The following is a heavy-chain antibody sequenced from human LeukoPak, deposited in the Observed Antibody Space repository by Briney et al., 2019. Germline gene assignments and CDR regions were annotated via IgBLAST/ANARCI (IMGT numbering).Heavy chain of an antibody. D-gene: IGHD6-19*01. CDR2: IYHSGST. V-gene: IGHV4-39*07. J-gene: IGHJ4*02. CDR3: ARFRPSKTYSSGWYYFDY. Sequence: PSETLSLTCTVSGGSISSGTYYWGWIRQPPGKGLEWIGSIYHSGSTYYNPSLKSRVTISVDTSKNQFSVKLSSVTAADTAVYYCARFRPSKTYSSGWYYFDYWGQGTLVTVSS. CDR1: GGSISSGTYY.